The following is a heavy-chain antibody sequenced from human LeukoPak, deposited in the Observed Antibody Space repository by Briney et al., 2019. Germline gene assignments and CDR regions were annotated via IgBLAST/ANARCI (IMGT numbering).Heavy chain of an antibody. V-gene: IGHV1-2*02. CDR3: ARSPSSYYYGSGRFIGYYYYMDV. CDR1: GYIFIAYY. Sequence: GASVKVSCKASGYIFIAYYIHWVRQAPGQGLEWMGWINPNSGGTNYAPKFQGRVTMTSDTSMKTAYMELRRLRSNDTAVYYCARSPSSYYYGSGRFIGYYYYMDVWGKGTTVTISS. CDR2: INPNSGGT. J-gene: IGHJ6*03. D-gene: IGHD3-10*01.